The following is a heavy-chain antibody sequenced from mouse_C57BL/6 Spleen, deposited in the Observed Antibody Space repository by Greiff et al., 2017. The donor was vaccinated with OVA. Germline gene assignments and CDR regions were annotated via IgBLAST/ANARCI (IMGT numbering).Heavy chain of an antibody. CDR1: GYTFTSYW. Sequence: QVQLQQPGAELVMPGASVKLSCKASGYTFTSYWMHWVKQRPGQGLEWIGEIDPSDSYTNYNQKFKGKSTLTVDKSSSTAYMQLSSLTSEDSAVYYCARAYGSSYKWYFDVWGTGTTVTVSS. CDR3: ARAYGSSYKWYFDV. D-gene: IGHD1-1*01. CDR2: IDPSDSYT. V-gene: IGHV1-69*01. J-gene: IGHJ1*03.